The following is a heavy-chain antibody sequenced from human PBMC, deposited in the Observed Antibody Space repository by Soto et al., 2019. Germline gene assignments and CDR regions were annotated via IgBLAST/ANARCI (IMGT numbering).Heavy chain of an antibody. CDR1: GGSISSGGYY. CDR2: IYYSGST. Sequence: QVQLQESGPGLVKPSQTLSLTCTVSGGSISSGGYYWGWIRQHPGKGLEWIGYIYYSGSTYYNSSLRSRVSISRATSKNQFSLKLSSVTAADTAVYYCARTGFCGGDCYWFDPWGQGTLVTVSS. CDR3: ARTGFCGGDCYWFDP. D-gene: IGHD2-21*02. J-gene: IGHJ5*02. V-gene: IGHV4-31*03.